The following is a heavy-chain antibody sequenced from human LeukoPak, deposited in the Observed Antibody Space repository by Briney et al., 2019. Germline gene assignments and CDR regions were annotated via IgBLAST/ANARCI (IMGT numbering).Heavy chain of an antibody. D-gene: IGHD5-24*01. CDR3: ARAQLPSDRYYYYYYMDV. CDR2: IYPGDSDT. V-gene: IGHV5-51*03. J-gene: IGHJ6*03. CDR1: GYSFTSYW. Sequence: PGESLKSSCKGSGYSFTSYWIGWVRQMPGKGLEWMGIIYPGDSDTRYSPSFQGQVTISADKSISTAYLQWSSLKASDTAMYYCARAQLPSDRYYYYYYMDVWGKGTTVTVSS.